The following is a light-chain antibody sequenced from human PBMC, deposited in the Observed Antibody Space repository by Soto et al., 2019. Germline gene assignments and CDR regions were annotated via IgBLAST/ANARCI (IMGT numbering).Light chain of an antibody. Sequence: EIVLTQSPGTLSLSPGERATLSCRASQSVGSSYLAWYQQKPGQAPRLLIYGASSRATGIPDRFSGSGSGTDFTLTISRLEPEDFAVYYCQQYGGTFGQGTKVEIK. CDR2: GAS. CDR3: QQYGGT. CDR1: QSVGSSY. J-gene: IGKJ1*01. V-gene: IGKV3-20*01.